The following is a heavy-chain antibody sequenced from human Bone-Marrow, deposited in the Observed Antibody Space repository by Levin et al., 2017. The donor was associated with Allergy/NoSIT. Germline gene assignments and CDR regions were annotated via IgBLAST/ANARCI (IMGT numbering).Heavy chain of an antibody. CDR3: AKLSGYTYPPPNPFRSYYFDL. CDR1: GFMFSSFA. V-gene: IGHV3-23*01. Sequence: RGESLKISCAASGFMFSSFALHWVRQAPGKGLEWVSGTNGRGDSTYYAESVKGRFTISRDNSKNILYLQMDSLRAEDTAKYYCAKLSGYTYPPPNPFRSYYFDLWGQGTLVTVSS. CDR2: TNGRGDST. D-gene: IGHD5-18*01. J-gene: IGHJ4*02.